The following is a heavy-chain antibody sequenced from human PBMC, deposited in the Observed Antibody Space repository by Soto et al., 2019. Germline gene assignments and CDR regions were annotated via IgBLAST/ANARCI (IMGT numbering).Heavy chain of an antibody. V-gene: IGHV1-18*01. CDR2: IGSGYT. CDR3: ARENDPYGFDL. J-gene: IGHJ3*01. Sequence: QVQLVQSGATQEKPGASVKVSCEAFGYSFDSYAYSWVRQAPGQGLEWMVRIGSGYTNYAQKLQGRVTITTDTSTNTAYMELRSLRSDDTALYYCARENDPYGFDLWGQGTMVTVSS. CDR1: GYSFDSYA.